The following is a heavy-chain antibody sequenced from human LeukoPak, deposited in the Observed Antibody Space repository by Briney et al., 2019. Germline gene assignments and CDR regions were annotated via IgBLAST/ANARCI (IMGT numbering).Heavy chain of an antibody. CDR2: IYYSGTA. Sequence: SETLSLTCTVSGGSISSSSYYWGWIRQPPGKGLEWIGSIYYSGTAYYNPSLRSRVTISVDKSKNQFSVKLTSVTAADTAVYYCARQSGFLSTFDYWGQGTLVTVSS. CDR3: ARQSGFLSTFDY. V-gene: IGHV4-39*01. D-gene: IGHD5/OR15-5a*01. CDR1: GGSISSSSYY. J-gene: IGHJ4*02.